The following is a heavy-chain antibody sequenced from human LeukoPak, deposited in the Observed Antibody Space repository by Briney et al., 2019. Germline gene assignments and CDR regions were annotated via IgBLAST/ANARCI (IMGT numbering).Heavy chain of an antibody. Sequence: GGSLRLSCATSGFTFSSYAMSWVRQAPGKGLEWVSAISGSGGSTYYADSVKGRFTISRDNSKNTLYLQMNSLRAEDTAVYYCAKFLPTHIVVANYYFDYWGQGTLVTVSS. CDR2: ISGSGGST. CDR3: AKFLPTHIVVANYYFDY. J-gene: IGHJ4*02. D-gene: IGHD2-21*01. CDR1: GFTFSSYA. V-gene: IGHV3-23*01.